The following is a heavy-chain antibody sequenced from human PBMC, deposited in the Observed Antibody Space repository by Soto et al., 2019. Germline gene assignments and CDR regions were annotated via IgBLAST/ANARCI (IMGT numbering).Heavy chain of an antibody. CDR2: MNPKSGGA. CDR1: GYTFTDYY. D-gene: IGHD2-15*01. Sequence: ASVKVSCKTSGYTFTDYYTHWVRQAPGQGLEWMGWMNPKSGGAYFAQKFQGRVTLTRDTSIGTAYIEVNSLTSDDTAVYFCTRENIEPSDGLYAAFDIWGQGTTVTVSS. CDR3: TRENIEPSDGLYAAFDI. V-gene: IGHV1-2*02. J-gene: IGHJ3*02.